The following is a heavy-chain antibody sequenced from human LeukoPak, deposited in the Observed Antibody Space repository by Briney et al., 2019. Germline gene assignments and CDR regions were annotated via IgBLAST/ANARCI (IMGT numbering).Heavy chain of an antibody. CDR2: INPNSGGT. J-gene: IGHJ4*02. Sequence: ASVKVSCKASGYTFTGYYMHWVRQAPGQGLEWMGWINPNSGGTNYAQKFQGRVTMTRDTSISTAYMEPSRLRSDDTAVYYCARSPHILTGENFDYWGQGTLVTVSS. CDR1: GYTFTGYY. V-gene: IGHV1-2*02. CDR3: ARSPHILTGENFDY. D-gene: IGHD3-9*01.